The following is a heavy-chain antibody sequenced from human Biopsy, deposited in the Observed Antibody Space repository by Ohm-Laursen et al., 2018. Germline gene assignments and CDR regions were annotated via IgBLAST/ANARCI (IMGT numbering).Heavy chain of an antibody. Sequence: GASVMVSCKASGGTFSNYAISWVRQAPGEGLEWVGGIIAVSGLVNYAPKFQGRVSITADKSTTTAYMELSNLKSEDTAVYYCATPFQYYDSWGGYPPFDHWGQGTLVTVSS. CDR2: IIAVSGLV. CDR3: ATPFQYYDSWGGYPPFDH. CDR1: GGTFSNYA. D-gene: IGHD3-3*01. V-gene: IGHV1-69*10. J-gene: IGHJ4*02.